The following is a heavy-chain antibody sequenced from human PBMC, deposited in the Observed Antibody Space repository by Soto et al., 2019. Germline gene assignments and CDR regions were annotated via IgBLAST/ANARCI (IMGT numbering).Heavy chain of an antibody. CDR2: IYYSGST. Sequence: KASETLSLTCTVSGGSISSSSYYWGWIRQPPGKGLEWIGSIYYSGSTYYNPSPKSRVTISVDTSKNQFSLKLSSVTAADTAVYYCARWHFGMDVWGQGTTVTVSS. CDR3: ARWHFGMDV. CDR1: GGSISSSSYY. J-gene: IGHJ6*02. D-gene: IGHD3-3*02. V-gene: IGHV4-39*01.